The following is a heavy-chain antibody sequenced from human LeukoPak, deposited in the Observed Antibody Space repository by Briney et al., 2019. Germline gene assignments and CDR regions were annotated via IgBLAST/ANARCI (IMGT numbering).Heavy chain of an antibody. V-gene: IGHV3-30*02. Sequence: GGSLRLSCAASGFTFSSYGMHWVRLAPGKGLEWVAFIRYDGSNKYYADSVKGRFTISRDNSKNTLYLQMNSLRAEDTAVYYCAKDRVNSLDYWCQGTLVTVSS. CDR3: AKDRVNSLDY. D-gene: IGHD3-22*01. CDR1: GFTFSSYG. CDR2: IRYDGSNK. J-gene: IGHJ4*02.